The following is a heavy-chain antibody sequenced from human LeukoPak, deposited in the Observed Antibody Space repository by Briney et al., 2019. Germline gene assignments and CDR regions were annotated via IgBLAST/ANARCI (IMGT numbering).Heavy chain of an antibody. V-gene: IGHV4-59*01. CDR3: ARAVRAAAAPYWFDP. Sequence: SETLSLTCTVSGGSISSYYWSWIRQPPGKGLEWIGYIYYSGSTNYSPSLKSRVTISVDTSKNQFSLKLSSVTAADTAVYYCARAVRAAAAPYWFDPWGQGTLATVSS. CDR1: GGSISSYY. J-gene: IGHJ5*02. CDR2: IYYSGST. D-gene: IGHD6-13*01.